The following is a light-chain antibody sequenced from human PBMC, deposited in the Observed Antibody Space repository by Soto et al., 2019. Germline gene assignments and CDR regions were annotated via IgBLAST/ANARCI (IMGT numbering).Light chain of an antibody. J-gene: IGKJ5*01. CDR1: QNINNY. V-gene: IGKV1-33*01. CDR3: QQYENLPT. Sequence: IQLTQTPCSLSASVGDRVTITCRASQNINNYLNWYQQKPGRAPKLLIYDASNLEAGVPSRFRGSGSGTDFTFTISRLQPEDIATYYCQQYENLPTFGQGTRLEIK. CDR2: DAS.